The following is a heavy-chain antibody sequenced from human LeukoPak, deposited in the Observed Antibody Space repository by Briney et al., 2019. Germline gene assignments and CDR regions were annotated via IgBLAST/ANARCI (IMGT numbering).Heavy chain of an antibody. CDR2: INPITGTT. D-gene: IGHD6-13*01. V-gene: IGHV1-46*01. CDR3: AREERLIAATGRGAFDY. J-gene: IGHJ4*02. Sequence: ASVKVSCKASGHTFTTYYIHWVRQAPGQGLEWMGIINPITGTTTYAQKFQGRVTMTRDTSTGTVYMELSSLRSEDTAVYYCAREERLIAATGRGAFDYWGQGTLVTVSS. CDR1: GHTFTTYY.